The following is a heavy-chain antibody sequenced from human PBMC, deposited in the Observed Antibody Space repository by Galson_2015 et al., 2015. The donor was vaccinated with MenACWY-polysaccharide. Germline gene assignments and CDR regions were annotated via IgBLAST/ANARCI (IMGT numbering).Heavy chain of an antibody. CDR3: ARTCCIGSNCYFDS. Sequence: SVKVSCKASGDTFTNYGISWLRQAPGQGPEWLGRIIPFLGITKYPQRFQGRVAISADKSTTTVYMELSSLTSEDTGVYYCARTCCIGSNCYFDSWGQGALVTVSS. CDR1: GDTFTNYG. J-gene: IGHJ4*02. CDR2: IIPFLGIT. V-gene: IGHV1-69*04. D-gene: IGHD4-11*01.